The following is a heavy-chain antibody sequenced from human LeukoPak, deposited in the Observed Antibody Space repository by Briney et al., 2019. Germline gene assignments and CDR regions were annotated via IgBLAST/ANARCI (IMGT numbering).Heavy chain of an antibody. CDR1: ANTFTSDYF. V-gene: IGHV1-46*01. J-gene: IGHJ4*02. D-gene: IGHD1-1*01. Sequence: ASVKVSCKTSANTFTSDYFIHWVRQAPGQGLEWMGVINPCSGFTSNAARFRGRVTLTRDKSKSTVYMDLNTLRSEDTAVYHCARETTGTGGFDSWGQGTLVTVSS. CDR2: INPCSGFT. CDR3: ARETTGTGGFDS.